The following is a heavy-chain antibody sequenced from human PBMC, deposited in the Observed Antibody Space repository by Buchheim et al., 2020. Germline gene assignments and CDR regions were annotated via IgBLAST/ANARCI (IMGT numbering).Heavy chain of an antibody. Sequence: QVQLQESGPGLVKPSGTLSLTCAVSGGSISSSNWWSWVRQPPGKGLEWIGEIYNSGGTNYNPSLKSRATIPVDKSKNQFSLKLSSVTAADTAVYYCAQVVLAAWGSSFGMDVWGQGTT. CDR3: AQVVLAAWGSSFGMDV. CDR1: GGSISSSNW. V-gene: IGHV4-4*02. D-gene: IGHD3-16*01. J-gene: IGHJ6*02. CDR2: IYNSGGT.